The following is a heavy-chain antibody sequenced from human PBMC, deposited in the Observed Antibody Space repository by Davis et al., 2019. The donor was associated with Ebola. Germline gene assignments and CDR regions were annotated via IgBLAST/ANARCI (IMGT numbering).Heavy chain of an antibody. Sequence: AASVKVSCKASGGTFSTYALDWVRQAPGQGLEWMGRIIPMLGIPNYAQRFQGRVTITADKSTSTAYMELSSLRSEDTAMYYCARDLGTAMATEWGQGTLVTVSS. V-gene: IGHV1-69*04. J-gene: IGHJ4*02. CDR1: GGTFSTYA. CDR3: ARDLGTAMATE. CDR2: IIPMLGIP. D-gene: IGHD5-18*01.